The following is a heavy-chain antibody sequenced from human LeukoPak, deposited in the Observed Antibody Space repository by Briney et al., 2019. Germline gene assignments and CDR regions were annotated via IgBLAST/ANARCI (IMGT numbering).Heavy chain of an antibody. CDR3: AREGYSSSWFDY. CDR1: GYTFTDYY. J-gene: IGHJ4*02. V-gene: IGHV1-2*02. CDR2: INPNSGGT. Sequence: ASVKVSCKASGYTFTDYYMHWVRQAPGQGLEWMGWINPNSGGTNYAQNFQGRVTMSRDTSITTAYMELSSLRSDDTAVYYCAREGYSSSWFDYWGQGTLVTVSS. D-gene: IGHD6-13*01.